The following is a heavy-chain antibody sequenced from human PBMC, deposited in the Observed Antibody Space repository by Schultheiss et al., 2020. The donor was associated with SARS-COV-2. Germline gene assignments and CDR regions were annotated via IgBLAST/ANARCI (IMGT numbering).Heavy chain of an antibody. CDR2: IYHSGST. J-gene: IGHJ6*02. CDR1: GGSISSSNW. D-gene: IGHD3-3*01. V-gene: IGHV4-4*02. Sequence: SETLSLTFAVSGGSISSSNWWSWVRQPPGKGLEWIGEIYHSGSTNYNPSLKSRVTISVDTSKNQFSLKLSSVTAADTAVYYCARAPYDFWSGSYYYGMDVWGQGTTVTVSS. CDR3: ARAPYDFWSGSYYYGMDV.